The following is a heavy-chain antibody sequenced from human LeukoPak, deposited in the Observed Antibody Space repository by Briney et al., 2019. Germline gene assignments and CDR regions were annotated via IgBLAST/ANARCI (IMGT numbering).Heavy chain of an antibody. CDR2: IYSSSVGRT. Sequence: PGMSLRLSCAASGFTVSTNYMSWVRQAPGKGLEWVSVIYSSSVGRTYYAGSVKGRFTISRDNSKNTLYLQMNSLRPEDTAVYYCARGEGLLQQLGGYWGQGTLVTVSS. J-gene: IGHJ4*02. V-gene: IGHV3-53*05. CDR1: GFTVSTNY. CDR3: ARGEGLLQQLGGY. D-gene: IGHD6-13*01.